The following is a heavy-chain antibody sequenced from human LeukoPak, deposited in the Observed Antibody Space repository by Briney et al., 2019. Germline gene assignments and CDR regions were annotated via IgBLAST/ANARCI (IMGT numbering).Heavy chain of an antibody. CDR2: ISGSGGST. CDR1: GFTFSSYA. J-gene: IGHJ3*02. Sequence: GGSLRLSCAASGFTFSSYAMSWVRQAPGKGLEWVSAISGSGGSTYYADSVKGRFTISRDNSKNTLYLQMNSLRAEDTAVYYCARERAQGLGSSWSLHTFDMWGQGTMVTVSS. D-gene: IGHD6-13*01. CDR3: ARERAQGLGSSWSLHTFDM. V-gene: IGHV3-23*01.